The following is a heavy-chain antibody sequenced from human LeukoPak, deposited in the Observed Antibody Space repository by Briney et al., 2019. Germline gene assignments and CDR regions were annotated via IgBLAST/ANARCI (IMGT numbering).Heavy chain of an antibody. V-gene: IGHV3-33*01. D-gene: IGHD2-2*01. CDR2: IWYDGSNK. J-gene: IGHJ4*02. CDR1: GFTFSSYG. Sequence: GGSLRLSCAASGFTFSSYGMHWVRQAPGKGLEWVAVIWYDGSNKYYADSVKGRFTISRDNSKNTLYLQMNSLRAEDTAVYYCARLGGIVVVPAAMFDYWGQGTLVTVSS. CDR3: ARLGGIVVVPAAMFDY.